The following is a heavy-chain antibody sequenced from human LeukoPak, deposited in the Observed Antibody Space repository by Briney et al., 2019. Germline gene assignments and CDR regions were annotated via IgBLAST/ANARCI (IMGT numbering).Heavy chain of an antibody. Sequence: GGSLRLSCAASGFTFSSYAMSWVRQAPGKGLEWVSAISGSGGSTYYADSVKGRFTISRDNSKNTLYLQMNSLRAEDTAVYYCAKVTYYDFWSGYYNDYWGQGTLVTVSS. V-gene: IGHV3-23*01. J-gene: IGHJ4*02. CDR3: AKVTYYDFWSGYYNDY. D-gene: IGHD3-3*01. CDR2: ISGSGGST. CDR1: GFTFSSYA.